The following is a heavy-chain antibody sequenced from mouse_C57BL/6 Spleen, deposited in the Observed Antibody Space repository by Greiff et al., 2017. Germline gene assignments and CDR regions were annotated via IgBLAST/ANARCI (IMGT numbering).Heavy chain of an antibody. CDR1: GYSITSGYY. CDR2: ISYDGSN. Sequence: DVKLQESGPGLVKPSQSLSLTCSVTGYSITSGYYWYWIRQFPGNKLEWMGYISYDGSNNYNPSLKNRISITRDTSTNQLFLKLNTVTTEDTATYYCARGYYGSSSYFEVWGTGTTVTVAS. J-gene: IGHJ1*03. D-gene: IGHD1-1*01. CDR3: ARGYYGSSSYFEV. V-gene: IGHV3-6*01.